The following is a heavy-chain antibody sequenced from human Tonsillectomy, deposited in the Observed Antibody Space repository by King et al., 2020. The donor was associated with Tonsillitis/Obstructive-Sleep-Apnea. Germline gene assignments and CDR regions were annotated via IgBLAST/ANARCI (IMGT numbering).Heavy chain of an antibody. J-gene: IGHJ6*03. V-gene: IGHV4-59*01. CDR3: ARDHCSSTSCYGNYYYMDV. Sequence: VQLQELGPGLVKPSETLSLTCTVSGGSISSYYWSWIRQPPGKGLEWIGYIFYSGSTNYNPSLKSRVTISVDTSKNQFSLKLSSVTAADTAVYYCARDHCSSTSCYGNYYYMDVWGKGTTVTVSS. CDR2: IFYSGST. CDR1: GGSISSYY. D-gene: IGHD2-2*01.